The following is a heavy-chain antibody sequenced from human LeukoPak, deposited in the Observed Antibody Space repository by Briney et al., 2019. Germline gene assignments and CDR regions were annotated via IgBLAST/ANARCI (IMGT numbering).Heavy chain of an antibody. J-gene: IGHJ4*02. CDR3: ASYYGINWVIGY. D-gene: IGHD4-17*01. V-gene: IGHV3-7*01. CDR2: VKQGGREK. Sequence: GGSLRLSCEGSGFSLSEYWMSWVRQAPGKGLEWEASVKQGGREKYYVDSVKGRFDISRDDAKNSLYLQMNTRRSGDTALYYCASYYGINWVIGYWSQGTLVTVSS. CDR1: GFSLSEYW.